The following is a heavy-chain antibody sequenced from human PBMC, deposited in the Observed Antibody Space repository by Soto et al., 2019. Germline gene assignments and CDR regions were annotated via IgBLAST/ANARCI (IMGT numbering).Heavy chain of an antibody. CDR3: AREDEEWLPLS. Sequence: VQLVESGGGVVQPGRSLRLSCAASGFTFSSYGMHWVRQAPGKGLEWVAVIWYDGSNKYYADSVKGRFTISRDNSKNTLYLQMNSLRAEDTAVYYCAREDEEWLPLSWGQGTLVTVSS. J-gene: IGHJ5*02. D-gene: IGHD3-3*01. CDR1: GFTFSSYG. CDR2: IWYDGSNK. V-gene: IGHV3-33*01.